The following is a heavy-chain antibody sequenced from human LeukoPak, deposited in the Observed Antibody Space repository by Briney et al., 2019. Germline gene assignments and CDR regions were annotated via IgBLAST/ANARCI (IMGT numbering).Heavy chain of an antibody. V-gene: IGHV1-8*01. CDR3: ARGGGVAAAGTQYFDY. D-gene: IGHD6-13*01. J-gene: IGHJ4*02. CDR1: GYTFTSYD. Sequence: ASVKVSCKASGYTFTSYDINWVRQATGQGLEWMGWMNPNSGNTGYAQKFQGRVTMTRNTSISTAYMELSSLRSEDTAVYYCARGGGVAAAGTQYFDYWGQGTLVTVSS. CDR2: MNPNSGNT.